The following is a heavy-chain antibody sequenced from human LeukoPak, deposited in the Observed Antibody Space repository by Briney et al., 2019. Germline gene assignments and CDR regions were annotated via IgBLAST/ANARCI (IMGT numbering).Heavy chain of an antibody. CDR1: GGSISSSSYY. Sequence: SETLSLTCTVSGGSISSSSYYWGWIRQPPGKGLEWIGSIYYSGSTYYNPSLKSRVTISVDTSKNQFSLKLSSVTAADTAVYYCARDAIVGATGGYYFDYWGQGTLVTVSS. V-gene: IGHV4-39*07. J-gene: IGHJ4*02. D-gene: IGHD1-26*01. CDR2: IYYSGST. CDR3: ARDAIVGATGGYYFDY.